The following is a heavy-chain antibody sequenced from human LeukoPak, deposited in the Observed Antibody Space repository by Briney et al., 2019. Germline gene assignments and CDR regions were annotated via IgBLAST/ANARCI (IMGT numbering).Heavy chain of an antibody. CDR1: GFTVSTNY. J-gene: IGHJ4*02. CDR3: ARDGEHVLAHDY. Sequence: GGSLRLSCAVSGFTVSTNYMSWVRQAPGKGLEWVSIIHRDGSTYYADSVKGRFTTSRDNSKNTLFIQMNSLRAEDTGVFYCARDGEHVLAHDYWGQGTLVTVSS. CDR2: IHRDGST. V-gene: IGHV3-66*01. D-gene: IGHD3-10*01.